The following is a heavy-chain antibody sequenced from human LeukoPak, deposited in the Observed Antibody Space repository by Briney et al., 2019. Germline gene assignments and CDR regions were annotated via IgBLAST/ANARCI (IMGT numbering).Heavy chain of an antibody. CDR1: GFTFSSYA. D-gene: IGHD6-6*01. J-gene: IGHJ4*02. CDR3: AKDEWSIAALTFDY. CDR2: ISGSGGST. Sequence: PGASLRLSCAASGFTFSSYAMSWVRQAPGKGLEWVSAISGSGGSTYYADSVKGRFTVSRDNSKNTLYLQMNSLRAEDTAVYYCAKDEWSIAALTFDYWGQGTLVTVSS. V-gene: IGHV3-23*01.